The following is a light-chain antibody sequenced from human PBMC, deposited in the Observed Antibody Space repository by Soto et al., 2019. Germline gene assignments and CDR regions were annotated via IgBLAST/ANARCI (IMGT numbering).Light chain of an antibody. Sequence: SVLTQSPGTLSLFPGEGATLSCRTSQSISSTYLAGYQQRPGQAPRLLIYAASSRATGIPDRFSGSGYGTAFTLTISRLEPEDCAVYYCQQYFGSLYTVGQGTTLEIK. CDR2: AAS. J-gene: IGKJ2*01. CDR3: QQYFGSLYT. CDR1: QSISSTY. V-gene: IGKV3-20*01.